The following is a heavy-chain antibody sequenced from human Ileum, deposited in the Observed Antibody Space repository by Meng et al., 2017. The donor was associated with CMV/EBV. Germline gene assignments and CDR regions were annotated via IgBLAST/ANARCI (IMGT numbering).Heavy chain of an antibody. J-gene: IGHJ4*02. Sequence: SETLSLTCTVSGGSMRQYYWTWMRQAPGKGLEWIGNIYYSGSLRYNPSVKSRVTISVDTSQNQFFLSLTSVTAADMAVYYCARAVPGSDSGFDSWGQGTLVTVSS. D-gene: IGHD2-21*02. CDR1: GGSMRQYY. CDR2: IYYSGSL. CDR3: ARAVPGSDSGFDS. V-gene: IGHV4-59*01.